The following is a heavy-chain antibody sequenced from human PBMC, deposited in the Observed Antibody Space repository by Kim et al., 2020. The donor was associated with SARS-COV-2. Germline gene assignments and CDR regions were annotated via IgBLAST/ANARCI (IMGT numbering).Heavy chain of an antibody. D-gene: IGHD2-2*01. Sequence: GGSLRLSCAASGFTFSSYSMNWVRQAPGKGLEWVSSISSSSSYIYYADSVKGRFTISRDNAKNSLYLQMNSLRVEDTAVYYCAREAVPLVVVPAARLDYWGQGTLVTVSS. V-gene: IGHV3-21*01. CDR1: GFTFSSYS. J-gene: IGHJ4*02. CDR2: ISSSSSYI. CDR3: AREAVPLVVVPAARLDY.